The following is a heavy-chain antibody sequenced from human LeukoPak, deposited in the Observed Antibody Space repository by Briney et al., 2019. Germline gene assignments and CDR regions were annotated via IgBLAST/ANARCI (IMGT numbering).Heavy chain of an antibody. D-gene: IGHD3-22*01. J-gene: IGHJ4*02. CDR2: ISSSSTYI. Sequence: PGGSLRLSCAASGFTFSSYTMNWVRQAPGKGLEWVSSISSSSTYIYYADSVKGRFTISRDNSKNTLYLQMNSLRAEDTAVYYCAKRGDLDSSGSLRYFDYWGQGTLVTVSS. CDR3: AKRGDLDSSGSLRYFDY. V-gene: IGHV3-21*04. CDR1: GFTFSSYT.